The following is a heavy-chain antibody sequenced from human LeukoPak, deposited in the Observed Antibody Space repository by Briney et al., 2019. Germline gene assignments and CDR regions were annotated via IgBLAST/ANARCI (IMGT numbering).Heavy chain of an antibody. D-gene: IGHD3-16*02. CDR3: ARAGRYPGVLY. CDR2: IYSGGST. V-gene: IGHV3-53*01. Sequence: GGSLRLSCAASGFTVSSNYMSWVRQAPGKGLEWASVIYSGGSTYYADSVKGRFTISRDNSKNTLYLQMNSLRAEDTAVYYCARAGRYPGVLYWGQGTLVTVSS. J-gene: IGHJ4*02. CDR1: GFTVSSNY.